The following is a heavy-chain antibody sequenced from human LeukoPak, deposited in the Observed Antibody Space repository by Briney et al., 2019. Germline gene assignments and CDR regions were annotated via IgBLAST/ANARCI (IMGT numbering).Heavy chain of an antibody. CDR1: GGTFSSYA. J-gene: IGHJ4*02. V-gene: IGHV1-69*06. CDR3: ARAKYYDILTGGDFDY. CDR2: IIPIFGTA. D-gene: IGHD3-9*01. Sequence: GASVKVSCKASGGTFSSYAISWVRQAPGQGLEWMGGIIPIFGTANYAQKFQGRVTITADKSTSTAYMELSSLRSEDTAVYYCARAKYYDILTGGDFDYWGQGTLVTVSS.